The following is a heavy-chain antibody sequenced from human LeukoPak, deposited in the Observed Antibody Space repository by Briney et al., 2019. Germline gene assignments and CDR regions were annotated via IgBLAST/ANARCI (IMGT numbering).Heavy chain of an antibody. J-gene: IGHJ3*02. V-gene: IGHV4-4*07. CDR1: GGSISSYY. Sequence: SETLSLTCTVSGGSISSYYWTWIRQPAGKGLEWIGRIYTSGNTNYNPSLKSRVTMSVDTSKNQFSLKLSSVTAADTAVYYSARWRDKFSTRVDPGAFDIWGQGTMVTVSS. CDR2: IYTSGNT. CDR3: ARWRDKFSTRVDPGAFDI. D-gene: IGHD2-2*01.